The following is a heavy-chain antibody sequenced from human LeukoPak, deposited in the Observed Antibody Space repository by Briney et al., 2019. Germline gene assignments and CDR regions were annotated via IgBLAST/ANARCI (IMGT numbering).Heavy chain of an antibody. J-gene: IGHJ6*02. Sequence: ASVKVSCKVSGYTLTELSMHWVRQAPGKGLEWMGGFDPEDGETIYAQKFQGRVTMTEDTSTDTAYMELSSLRSEDTAVYYCATDPPRIAAAGNYGMDVWGQGTTVTVSS. D-gene: IGHD6-13*01. CDR1: GYTLTELS. CDR3: ATDPPRIAAAGNYGMDV. V-gene: IGHV1-24*01. CDR2: FDPEDGET.